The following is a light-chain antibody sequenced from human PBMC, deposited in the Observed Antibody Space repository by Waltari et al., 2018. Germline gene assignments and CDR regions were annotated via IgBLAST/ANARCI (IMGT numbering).Light chain of an antibody. CDR1: SRYVGGSTY. V-gene: IGLV2-11*01. Sequence: QSALTQPRSVSGSPGQSVTISCTGTSRYVGGSTYVSWYQQLPGKAPTAVIYYVSRRPAGAPDRFTGSRSGNTATLTISGLQAEDEADYHCCSYAGTYTWLFGGGTKLTVL. CDR2: YVS. J-gene: IGLJ3*02. CDR3: CSYAGTYTWL.